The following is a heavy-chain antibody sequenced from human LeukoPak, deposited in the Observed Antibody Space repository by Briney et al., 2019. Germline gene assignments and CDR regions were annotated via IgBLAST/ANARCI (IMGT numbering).Heavy chain of an antibody. Sequence: PSVTLSLTCTVSDGSISSSSYYGGWIRQPPGKVLEWVGSIFYSGSTYYNPSLKSRVTISVDTSKNQFYLKLSSVTAADTAVYYCDRGNPGPDYYYDSSGIDYWGQGTLVTVSS. CDR1: DGSISSSSYY. CDR3: DRGNPGPDYYYDSSGIDY. J-gene: IGHJ4*02. D-gene: IGHD3-22*01. V-gene: IGHV4-39*07. CDR2: IFYSGST.